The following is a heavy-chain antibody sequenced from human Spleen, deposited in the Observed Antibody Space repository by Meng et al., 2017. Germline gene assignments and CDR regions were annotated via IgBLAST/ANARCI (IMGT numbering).Heavy chain of an antibody. J-gene: IGHJ2*01. CDR2: ISGSGSIT. V-gene: IGHV3-23*01. CDR3: AKDGGRSFAILNWYFDL. D-gene: IGHD3-9*01. CDR1: GFTFSNYA. Sequence: EVQLLESGGGLVHPGGSLRLSCAAFGFTFSNYAMSWVRQAPGKGLEWVSAISGSGSITYYADSVKGRFTISRDKSKNTLYLQMNSLRAEDTAVYSCAKDGGRSFAILNWYFDLWGQAPWSPSPQ.